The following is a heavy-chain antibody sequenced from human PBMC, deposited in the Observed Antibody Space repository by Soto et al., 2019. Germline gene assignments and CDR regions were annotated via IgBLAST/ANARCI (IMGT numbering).Heavy chain of an antibody. J-gene: IGHJ4*02. D-gene: IGHD3-22*01. V-gene: IGHV3-74*01. CDR2: INSDGSST. CDR3: TRHYYDTFDN. CDR1: GFTFSSYW. Sequence: EVQLVESGGGLVQPGESLRLSCAASGFTFSSYWMHWVRQSPGKGLVWVSRINSDGSSTTYADSVKGRFTISRDNAKNTVFLQMISLRAEDTAVYYCTRHYYDTFDNWGQGTLVTVSS.